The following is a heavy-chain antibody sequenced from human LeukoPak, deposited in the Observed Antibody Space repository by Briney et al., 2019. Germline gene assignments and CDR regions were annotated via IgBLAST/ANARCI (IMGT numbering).Heavy chain of an antibody. CDR1: GFSLSTSGVG. V-gene: IGHV2-5*02. D-gene: IGHD5-24*01. CDR3: AHVEMATISDHFDY. Sequence: SGPTLVNPTQTLTLTFTFSGFSLSTSGVGVGWIRQPPGKALEWLALIYWDDDKRYSPSLKSRLTITKGASKSQVVLTMTNMDPVDTATYYCAHVEMATISDHFDYWGQGTLVTVSS. J-gene: IGHJ4*02. CDR2: IYWDDDK.